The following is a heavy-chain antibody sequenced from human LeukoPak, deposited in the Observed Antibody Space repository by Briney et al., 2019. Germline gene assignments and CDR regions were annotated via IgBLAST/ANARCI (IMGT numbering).Heavy chain of an antibody. CDR2: INPNSGGS. V-gene: IGHV1-2*02. CDR3: ARDRLSRTYYDILTGYYNGYYYGMDV. J-gene: IGHJ6*02. Sequence: GASVKVSCKASGYTFTGYYMRWVRQAPGQGLEWMGWINPNSGGSNYAQKFQGRVIMTRETSISTAYMELSRLRSDDTAVYYCARDRLSRTYYDILTGYYNGYYYGMDVWGQGTTVTVS. CDR1: GYTFTGYY. D-gene: IGHD3-9*01.